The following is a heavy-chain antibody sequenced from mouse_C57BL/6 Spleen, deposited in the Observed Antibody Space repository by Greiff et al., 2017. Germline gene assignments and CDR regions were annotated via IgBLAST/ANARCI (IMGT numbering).Heavy chain of an antibody. J-gene: IGHJ3*01. CDR2: ISYAGSN. D-gene: IGHD1-1*01. CDR3: ARDLYYGSSDGCAY. V-gene: IGHV3-6*01. CDR1: GYSITSGYY. Sequence: ESGPGLVQPSQSLSLTCSVTGYSITSGYYWNWIRQFPGNKLEWMGYISYAGSNNYNPSLTNRISITRDTSKNQFFLKLNSVTTEDTATYYCARDLYYGSSDGCAYWGQGTLVTVSA.